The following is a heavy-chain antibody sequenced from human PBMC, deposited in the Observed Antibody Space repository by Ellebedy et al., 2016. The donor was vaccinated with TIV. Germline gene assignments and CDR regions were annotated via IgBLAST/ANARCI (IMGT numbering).Heavy chain of an antibody. J-gene: IGHJ5*02. D-gene: IGHD2-15*01. CDR3: ARDLLHGQHSFDH. V-gene: IGHV3-30*01. CDR2: ISDDGQSI. CDR1: GFTFSSYA. Sequence: GESLKISCAASGFTFSSYAMHWVRQAPGKGLEWVAVISDDGQSIYYADAVKGRFTISRDNSKTTLFLQMNSLRAEDTAVYYCARDLLHGQHSFDHWGQGTLVTGSS.